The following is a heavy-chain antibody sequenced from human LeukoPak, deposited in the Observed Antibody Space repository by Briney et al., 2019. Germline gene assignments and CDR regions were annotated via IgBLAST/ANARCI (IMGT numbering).Heavy chain of an antibody. V-gene: IGHV1-2*02. J-gene: IGHJ3*02. D-gene: IGHD4-11*01. CDR3: ARDQGLSNDAFDI. CDR1: GYTFTGYY. Sequence: ASVKVSCKASGYTFTGYYMHWVRQAPGQGLEWMGWINPNSGGTNYAQKFQGRVTMTRDMSTSTVYMELSSLRSEDTAVYYCARDQGLSNDAFDIWGQGTMVTVSS. CDR2: INPNSGGT.